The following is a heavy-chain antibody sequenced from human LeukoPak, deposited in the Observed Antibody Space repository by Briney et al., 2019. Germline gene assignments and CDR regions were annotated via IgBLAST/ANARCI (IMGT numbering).Heavy chain of an antibody. D-gene: IGHD3-9*01. CDR3: ARYRLDYDILTGYPPDAFDI. J-gene: IGHJ3*02. CDR1: GGSISNFY. Sequence: SETLSLTCTVSGGSISNFYWSWIRQPAGKGLEWIGRIYTSGSTNYNPSLKSRVTISVDTSKNQFSLKLSSVTAADTAVYYCARYRLDYDILTGYPPDAFDIWGQGIMVTVSS. V-gene: IGHV4-4*07. CDR2: IYTSGST.